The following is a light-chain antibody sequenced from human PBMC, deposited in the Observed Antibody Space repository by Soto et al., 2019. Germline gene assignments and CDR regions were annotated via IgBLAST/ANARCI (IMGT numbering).Light chain of an antibody. Sequence: QLVLTQPPSVSGAPGQRVTISCTGSSSNIGAGYDVHWYQQFPGTAPKLLMYGNSNRPSGDPDRFSGSKSGTSASLAITGLQAEDEADYYCQSYDSSLSGSVVFGGGTKVTVL. V-gene: IGLV1-40*01. CDR2: GNS. CDR1: SSNIGAGYD. CDR3: QSYDSSLSGSVV. J-gene: IGLJ2*01.